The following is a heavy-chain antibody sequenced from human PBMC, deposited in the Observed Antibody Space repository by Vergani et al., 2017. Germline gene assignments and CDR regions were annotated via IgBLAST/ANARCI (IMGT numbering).Heavy chain of an antibody. CDR3: ARAYGRYDWFDY. CDR1: GFSFNRYG. V-gene: IGHV3-33*01. CDR2: IWYDGRIK. J-gene: IGHJ4*01. D-gene: IGHD1-20*01. Sequence: QAQLVESGGGVVQPGRSLRLSCAASGFSFNRYGMHWVRQAPGKGLEWVGIIWYDGRIKYYADSVKGRFSISRDNSKNTLYLQMNSLRVEDTAVYYCARAYGRYDWFDYWGQRTLVTVSS.